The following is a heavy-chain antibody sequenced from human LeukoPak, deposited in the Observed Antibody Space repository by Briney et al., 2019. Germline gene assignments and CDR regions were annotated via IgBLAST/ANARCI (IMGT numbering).Heavy chain of an antibody. CDR2: ISSSSSTI. CDR3: AREPPYYDILTGPDY. J-gene: IGHJ4*02. V-gene: IGHV3-48*01. CDR1: GFTFSSYS. D-gene: IGHD3-9*01. Sequence: GGSLRLSCAASGFTFSSYSMNWVRQAPGKGLEWASYISSSSSTIYYADSVKGRFTISRDNAKNSLYLQMNSLRAEDTAVYYCAREPPYYDILTGPDYWGQGTLVTVSS.